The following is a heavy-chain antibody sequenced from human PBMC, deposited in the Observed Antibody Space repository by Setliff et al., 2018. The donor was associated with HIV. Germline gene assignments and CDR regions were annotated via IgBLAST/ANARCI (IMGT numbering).Heavy chain of an antibody. CDR2: IAFDGSNK. CDR3: AREGSYYGGQ. V-gene: IGHV3-30*04. D-gene: IGHD1-26*01. J-gene: IGHJ4*02. Sequence: GGSLRLSCATSGFTFSSYPIHWVRQAPGKGLEWVAVIAFDGSNKHYADSVKGRFTISRDNWKNTAYLQMNSLRTEDTAVYYCAREGSYYGGQWGQGTLVTVSS. CDR1: GFTFSSYP.